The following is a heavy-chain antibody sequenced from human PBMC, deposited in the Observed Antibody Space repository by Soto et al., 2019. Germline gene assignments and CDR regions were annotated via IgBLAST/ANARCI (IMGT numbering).Heavy chain of an antibody. CDR3: ASIVVPAAPFDY. V-gene: IGHV4-31*03. CDR1: GGSISSGGYY. J-gene: IGHJ4*02. Sequence: QVQLQESGPGLVKPSQTLSLTCTVSGGSISSGGYYWSWIRQHPGKGLEWIGYIYYSGSTYYNPSLKSRVTISVDTSKNQYSLKLSSVTAADTAVYNCASIVVPAAPFDYWGQGTLVTVSS. D-gene: IGHD2-2*01. CDR2: IYYSGST.